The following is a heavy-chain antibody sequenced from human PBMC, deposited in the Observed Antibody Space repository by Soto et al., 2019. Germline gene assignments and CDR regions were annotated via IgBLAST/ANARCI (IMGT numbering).Heavy chain of an antibody. Sequence: ASVKVSCKASGYTFTSYGISWVRQAPGQGLEWMGWISAYNGNTNYAQKLQGRVTMTTDTSTSTAYMELRSLRSDDTAVYYCARDQDYGGDSDAFDIRGQGTMVTVSS. CDR3: ARDQDYGGDSDAFDI. D-gene: IGHD4-17*01. CDR1: GYTFTSYG. V-gene: IGHV1-18*01. J-gene: IGHJ3*02. CDR2: ISAYNGNT.